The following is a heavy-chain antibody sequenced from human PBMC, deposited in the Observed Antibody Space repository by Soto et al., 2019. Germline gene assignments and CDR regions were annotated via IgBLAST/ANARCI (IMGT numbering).Heavy chain of an antibody. V-gene: IGHV1-3*01. CDR3: ARSPPPLGYQLLPTLAFDP. J-gene: IGHJ5*02. Sequence: ASVRVSCKASGYTFTSYAMHWVRRAPGQRLEWMGWINAGSGNTKYSQKFQGRVTITRDTSASTAYMELSSLRSEDTAVYYCARSPPPLGYQLLPTLAFDPWGPGTLVTVSS. CDR2: INAGSGNT. CDR1: GYTFTSYA. D-gene: IGHD2-2*01.